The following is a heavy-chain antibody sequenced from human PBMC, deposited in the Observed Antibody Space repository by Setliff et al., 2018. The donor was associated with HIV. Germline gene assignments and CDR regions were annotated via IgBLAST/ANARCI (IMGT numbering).Heavy chain of an antibody. D-gene: IGHD6-6*01. J-gene: IGHJ5*01. Sequence: GGSLRLSCAASGFTFSSYWMSWVRQAPGKGLEWVANINEDGGDKFYVDSIKGRFTVSRDNAKNSLYLQMTSLRAEDTALYFCARDPRTDSSYAWFDSWGQGTLVTVSS. V-gene: IGHV3-7*03. CDR2: INEDGGDK. CDR1: GFTFSSYW. CDR3: ARDPRTDSSYAWFDS.